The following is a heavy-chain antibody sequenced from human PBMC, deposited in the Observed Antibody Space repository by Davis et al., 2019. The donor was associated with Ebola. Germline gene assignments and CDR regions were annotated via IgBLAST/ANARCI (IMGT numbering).Heavy chain of an antibody. Sequence: ASVKVSCKASGYIVSSYDINWLRQATGQGLEWMGWMNPNSGNTGYAQKFQGRVTMTRENSMSTAYMELSSLRSEDTAVYFCARGGVAYSDLDYWGQGTLVAVSS. D-gene: IGHD2-21*01. CDR2: MNPNSGNT. V-gene: IGHV1-8*01. CDR3: ARGGVAYSDLDY. CDR1: GYIVSSYD. J-gene: IGHJ4*02.